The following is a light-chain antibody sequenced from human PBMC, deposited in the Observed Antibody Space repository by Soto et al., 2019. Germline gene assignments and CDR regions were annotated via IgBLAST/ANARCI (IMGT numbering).Light chain of an antibody. J-gene: IGLJ7*01. Sequence: QAVVTQEPSLTVSPGGTVTLTCGSSTGAVTSGHYPYWFQQKPGQAPRTLIYDTSNTHSWTPARFSGSLLGGKAALTLSGAQPEDEAEYYCLLSYSDARPVFGGGTQLTVL. CDR1: TGAVTSGHY. V-gene: IGLV7-46*01. CDR2: DTS. CDR3: LLSYSDARPV.